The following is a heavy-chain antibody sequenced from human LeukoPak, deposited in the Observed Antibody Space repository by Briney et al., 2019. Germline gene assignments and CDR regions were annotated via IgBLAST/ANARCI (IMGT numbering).Heavy chain of an antibody. V-gene: IGHV4-30-4*08. CDR2: IYYSGST. CDR1: GGSISSGDYY. D-gene: IGHD2-15*01. Sequence: PSETLSLTCTVSGGSISSGDYYWSWIRQPRGKGLEWIGYIYYSGSTYYNPSLKSRVTISVYTSKNQFSLRLSSVTAADTAVYCCARDCSGGSCYIDYWGQGTLVTVYS. CDR3: ARDCSGGSCYIDY. J-gene: IGHJ4*02.